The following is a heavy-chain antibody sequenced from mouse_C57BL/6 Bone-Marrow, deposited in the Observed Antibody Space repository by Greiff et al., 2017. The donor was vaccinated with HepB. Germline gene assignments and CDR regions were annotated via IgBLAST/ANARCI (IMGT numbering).Heavy chain of an antibody. D-gene: IGHD3-2*02. CDR1: GFSFTSYG. Sequence: QVQLKESGPGLVAPSPTLSITCTASGFSFTSYGVHWVRQPPGKGLEWLVVIWSDGSTTYNSALKSRLSISKDNTKRQIFLKMNSLHTADTAMYYCARQLRNYAMDYWGQGTSVTVSS. J-gene: IGHJ4*01. V-gene: IGHV2-6-1*01. CDR3: ARQLRNYAMDY. CDR2: IWSDGST.